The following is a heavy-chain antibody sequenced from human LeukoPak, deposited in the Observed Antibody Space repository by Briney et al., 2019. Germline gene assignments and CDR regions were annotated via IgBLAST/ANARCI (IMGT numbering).Heavy chain of an antibody. CDR3: ARGLYKWELQPYYFDY. CDR1: GFTFSSYE. D-gene: IGHD1-26*01. V-gene: IGHV3-48*03. Sequence: GGSLRLSCAASGFTFSSYEMNWVRQAPGKGLEWVSYISSSGSTIYYADSVKGRFTISRDNSKNTLYLQMNSLRAEDTAVYYCARGLYKWELQPYYFDYWGQGTLVTVSS. J-gene: IGHJ4*02. CDR2: ISSSGSTI.